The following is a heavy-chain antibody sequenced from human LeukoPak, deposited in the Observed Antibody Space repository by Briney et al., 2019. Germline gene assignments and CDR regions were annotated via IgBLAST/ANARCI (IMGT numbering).Heavy chain of an antibody. Sequence: SETLSLTCTVSGGSISSSSYYWGWIRQPPGKGLEWIGSIYYSGSTYYNPSLKSRVTISVDTSKNQFSLKLSSVTAADTAVYYCARGLVWRFLLDSRRDSFDIWGQGTTITVSS. CDR3: ARGLVWRFLLDSRRDSFDI. V-gene: IGHV4-39*07. D-gene: IGHD3-16*01. J-gene: IGHJ3*02. CDR2: IYYSGST. CDR1: GGSISSSSYY.